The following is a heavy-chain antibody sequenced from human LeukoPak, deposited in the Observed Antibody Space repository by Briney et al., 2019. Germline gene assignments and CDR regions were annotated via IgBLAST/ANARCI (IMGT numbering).Heavy chain of an antibody. CDR3: ASGQQLSNWFDP. V-gene: IGHV4-31*03. D-gene: IGHD6-13*01. Sequence: SETLSLTCTVSGGSISSGGYYWSWIRQHPGKGLEWIGYIYYSGSTYYNPSLKSRVTISVDTSKNQFSLKLSSVTAADTAVYYCASGQQLSNWFDPWGQGTLVTVSS. CDR2: IYYSGST. CDR1: GGSISSGGYY. J-gene: IGHJ5*02.